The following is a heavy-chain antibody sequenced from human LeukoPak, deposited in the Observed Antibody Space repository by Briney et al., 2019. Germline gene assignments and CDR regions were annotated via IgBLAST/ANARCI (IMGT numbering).Heavy chain of an antibody. CDR2: ISSSSSTI. J-gene: IGHJ3*02. V-gene: IGHV3-48*04. CDR1: GFTFSSYS. Sequence: GGSLRLSCAASGFTFSSYSMNWVRQAPGKGLEWVSYISSSSSTIYDADSVKGRFTNSRDNAKNLLYLQMNSLRAEDTAVYYCARGGNWNDVEAFDIWGQGTMVTVSS. D-gene: IGHD1-20*01. CDR3: ARGGNWNDVEAFDI.